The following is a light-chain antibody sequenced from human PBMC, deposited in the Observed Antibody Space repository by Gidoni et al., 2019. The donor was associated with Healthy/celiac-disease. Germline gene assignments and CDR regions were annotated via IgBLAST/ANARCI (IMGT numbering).Light chain of an antibody. Sequence: EIVMTPSPATLSVSPGERATLSCRASQSVSSNLAWYQQKPGPAPRLLIYGASTRATGIPARFSGSGSGTEFTLTISSLQSEDFAVYYCQQYKNWPPHTFGQGTKLEIK. J-gene: IGKJ2*01. CDR1: QSVSSN. V-gene: IGKV3-15*01. CDR3: QQYKNWPPHT. CDR2: GAS.